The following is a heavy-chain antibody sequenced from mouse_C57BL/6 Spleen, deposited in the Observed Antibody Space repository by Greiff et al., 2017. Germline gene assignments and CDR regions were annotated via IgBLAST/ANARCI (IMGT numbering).Heavy chain of an antibody. J-gene: IGHJ3*01. CDR3: ASQGYYGYYVRFAY. CDR1: GFTFTDYY. CDR2: IRNKANGYTT. V-gene: IGHV7-3*01. Sequence: EVKVVESGGGLVQPGGSLSLSCAASGFTFTDYYMSWVRQPPGKALEWLGFIRNKANGYTTEYSASVKGRFTISRDNSQSILYLQMNALRAEDSATYYCASQGYYGYYVRFAYWGQGTLVTVSA. D-gene: IGHD2-1*01.